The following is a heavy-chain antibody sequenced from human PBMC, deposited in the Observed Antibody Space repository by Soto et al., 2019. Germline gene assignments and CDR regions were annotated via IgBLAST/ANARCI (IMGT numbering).Heavy chain of an antibody. J-gene: IGHJ5*02. CDR1: DGSSSSYD. V-gene: IGHV4-59*01. Sequence: SETMSLTCTVSDGSSSSYDWSWIRQPPGKGLEWIGYIYYSGSTNYNPSLKSRVTISVDTSKNQFSLKLSSVTAADTAVYYCARGVLWFGRFDPWGQGTLVTVS. CDR3: ARGVLWFGRFDP. D-gene: IGHD3-10*01. CDR2: IYYSGST.